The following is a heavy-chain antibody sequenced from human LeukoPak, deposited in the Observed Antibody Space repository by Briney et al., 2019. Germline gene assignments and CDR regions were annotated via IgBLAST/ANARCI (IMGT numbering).Heavy chain of an antibody. CDR3: ARQRSTAYYDSSGLPYDAFDI. J-gene: IGHJ3*02. CDR2: IYPGDSDT. D-gene: IGHD3-22*01. Sequence: KNGESLKISCKGSGYRFTSYWIGWVRQMPGKGLEWMGIIYPGDSDTRYSPSFQGQVSISADKSITTGYLQWRSLKASDTAMYYCARQRSTAYYDSSGLPYDAFDIWGQGTMVTVSS. CDR1: GYRFTSYW. V-gene: IGHV5-51*01.